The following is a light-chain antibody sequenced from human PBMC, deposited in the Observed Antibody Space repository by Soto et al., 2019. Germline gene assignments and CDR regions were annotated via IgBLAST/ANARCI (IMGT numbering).Light chain of an antibody. J-gene: IGLJ3*02. CDR2: GNS. V-gene: IGLV1-40*01. CDR1: SSNIGAGYD. Sequence: QAVLTQPPSVSGAPGQRVTISCTESSSNIGAGYDVHWYQQLPGTAPKLLIYGNSNRPSGVPDRFSGSKYGTSAYLAITGLQAEDEADYDCQSYDSSLSGWVFCGGTKVTVL. CDR3: QSYDSSLSGWV.